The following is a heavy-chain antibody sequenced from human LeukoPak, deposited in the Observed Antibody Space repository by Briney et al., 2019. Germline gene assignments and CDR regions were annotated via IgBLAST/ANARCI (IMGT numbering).Heavy chain of an antibody. J-gene: IGHJ4*02. D-gene: IGHD3-22*01. CDR1: GGSITGYY. CDR2: IYYRGTS. CDR3: ARHDSALYYFYC. Sequence: SDTLSLTCTVSGGSITGYYWSWLRQPPGKGVEGVGYIYYRGTSNSTPSLTSRVIMSVDTSKNHFSLNLTSVTAADTAVYYCARHDSALYYFYCWGQVTLVTVSS. V-gene: IGHV4-59*08.